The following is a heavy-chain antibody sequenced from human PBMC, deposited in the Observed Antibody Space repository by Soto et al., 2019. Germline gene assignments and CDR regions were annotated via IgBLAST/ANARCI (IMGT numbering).Heavy chain of an antibody. Sequence: QVQLVQSGAEVKKPGASVKVSCKASGYTFTSYGISWVRQAPGQGLEWMGWISAYNGNTNSAQKLQGRVTMTTDTSPSTAYLERGRLRSYDTAVHYCARDGFSHYGSGSYSYGCYGMDVWGQGNTVTVAS. V-gene: IGHV1-18*01. CDR2: ISAYNGNT. J-gene: IGHJ6*02. CDR3: ARDGFSHYGSGSYSYGCYGMDV. CDR1: GYTFTSYG. D-gene: IGHD3-10*01.